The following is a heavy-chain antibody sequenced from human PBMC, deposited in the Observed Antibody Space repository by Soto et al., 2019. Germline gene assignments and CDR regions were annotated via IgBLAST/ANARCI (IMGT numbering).Heavy chain of an antibody. Sequence: EVQLLESGGGLVQPGGSLRLSCAASGFTFSSYAMSWVRQAPGKGLEWVSAISGSGGSTYYADSVKGRFTISRDNSKNTLYLQLNSLRAEDTAVYYCAKDLLGGIAVAPGLAAFDIWGQGTMVTVSS. CDR1: GFTFSSYA. J-gene: IGHJ3*02. CDR2: ISGSGGST. D-gene: IGHD6-19*01. CDR3: AKDLLGGIAVAPGLAAFDI. V-gene: IGHV3-23*01.